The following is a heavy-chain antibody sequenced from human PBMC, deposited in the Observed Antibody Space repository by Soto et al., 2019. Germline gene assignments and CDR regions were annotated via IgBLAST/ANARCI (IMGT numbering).Heavy chain of an antibody. CDR2: ISAYNGNT. CDR3: ARAPRTSPYYYYGMDV. CDR1: GYTFTSYG. Sequence: EASVKVSCKASGYTFTSYGISWVRQTPGQGLEWMGWISAYNGNTNYAQKLQGRVTMTTDTSTSTAYMELRSLRSDDTAVYYCARAPRTSPYYYYGMDVWGQGTTVTVSS. V-gene: IGHV1-18*04. J-gene: IGHJ6*02. D-gene: IGHD2-2*01.